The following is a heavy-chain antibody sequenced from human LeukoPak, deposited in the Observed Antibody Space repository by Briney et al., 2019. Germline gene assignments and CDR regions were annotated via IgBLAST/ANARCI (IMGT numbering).Heavy chain of an antibody. D-gene: IGHD3-22*01. J-gene: IGHJ4*02. CDR1: GGSINSGSYF. CDR3: AGLDYYDSSSTY. Sequence: SQTLSLTCTVSGGSINSGSYFWSWIRQPAGKGLEWIGRIYTSGSTNYNPSLKSRVTISVDTSKNQFSLKLSSVTAADTAVYYCAGLDYYDSSSTYWGQGTLVTVSS. CDR2: IYTSGST. V-gene: IGHV4-61*02.